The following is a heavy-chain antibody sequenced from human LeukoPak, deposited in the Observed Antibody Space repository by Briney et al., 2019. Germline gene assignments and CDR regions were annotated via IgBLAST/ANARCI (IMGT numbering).Heavy chain of an antibody. Sequence: ASVKVSCKASGGTFSSYAISWVRQGPGQGLEWMGGIIPIFGTANYAQKFQGRVTITTDESTSTDYMELSRLSSEDTAVYYCARDRSGSYFDYWGQGTLVTVSS. D-gene: IGHD1-26*01. CDR1: GGTFSSYA. CDR2: IIPIFGTA. J-gene: IGHJ4*02. CDR3: ARDRSGSYFDY. V-gene: IGHV1-69*05.